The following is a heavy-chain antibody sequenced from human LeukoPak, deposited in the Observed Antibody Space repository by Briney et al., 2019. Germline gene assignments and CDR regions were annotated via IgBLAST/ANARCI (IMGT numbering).Heavy chain of an antibody. CDR1: GGSVSFNTYY. CDR3: ANTRDSGSGYS. Sequence: PSETLSLTCTVSGGSVSFNTYYWSWIRQSPGKGLEWIGSIYDSGTNYNPSLRSRVTMSVDTSKNHFSLSLSSVTAADMAIYYCANTRDSGSGYSWGQGTLVTVSS. D-gene: IGHD6-13*01. CDR2: IYDSGT. V-gene: IGHV4-61*03. J-gene: IGHJ5*02.